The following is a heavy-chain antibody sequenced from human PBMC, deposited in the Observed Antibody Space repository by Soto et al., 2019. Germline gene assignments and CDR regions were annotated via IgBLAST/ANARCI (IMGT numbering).Heavy chain of an antibody. D-gene: IGHD3-22*01. CDR3: ASSGDYYDSSGLFYGMDV. J-gene: IGHJ6*02. CDR2: IYYSGST. V-gene: IGHV4-31*03. Sequence: TSETLSLTCTVSGGSISSGGYYWSWIRQHPGKGLEWIGYIYYSGSTYYNPSLKSRVTISVDTSKNQFSLKLSSVTAADTAVYYCASSGDYYDSSGLFYGMDVWGQGTTVTVSS. CDR1: GGSISSGGYY.